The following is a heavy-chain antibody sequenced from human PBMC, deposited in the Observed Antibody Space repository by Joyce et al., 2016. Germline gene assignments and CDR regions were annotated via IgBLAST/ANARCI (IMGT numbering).Heavy chain of an antibody. CDR2: TYFRSKWNN. D-gene: IGHD6-19*01. Sequence: QVQLQQSGLGLLKPSQTLSLTCAISGDTISSKFLACNWIRQSPSRGLEWLGRTYFRSKWNNDYAVSVESRLFLSADISKNHFSLQLSSVTPEDTAVYYCTLGYSSGWYLESFDLWGQGTLVSVSS. CDR1: GDTISSKFLA. V-gene: IGHV6-1*01. CDR3: TLGYSSGWYLESFDL. J-gene: IGHJ4*02.